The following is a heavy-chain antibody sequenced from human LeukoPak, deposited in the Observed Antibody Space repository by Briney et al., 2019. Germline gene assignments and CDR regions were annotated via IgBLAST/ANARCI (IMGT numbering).Heavy chain of an antibody. D-gene: IGHD3-22*01. J-gene: IGHJ4*02. CDR3: ARSHRSLKLLLPTDY. CDR1: GYTFSSYA. Sequence: ASVKVSCKASGYTFSSYAIHWVRQAPGQRLEWMGRIKAGNGNTKYSQDFQGRVTITRDTSASTAYMELRSLRSDDTAVYYCARSHRSLKLLLPTDYWGQGTLVTVSS. V-gene: IGHV1-3*01. CDR2: IKAGNGNT.